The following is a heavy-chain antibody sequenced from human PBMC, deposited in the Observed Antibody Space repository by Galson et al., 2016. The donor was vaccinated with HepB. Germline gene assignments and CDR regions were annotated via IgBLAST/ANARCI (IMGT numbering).Heavy chain of an antibody. Sequence: SLRLSCAASVFTFSSYGMHWVRQAPGKGLEWVAVISYDGSNKYYVDSVKGRFTISRDKSKNTLYLQMNSLRAEDTAVYYCAKEQYTSRWYAEYYFDYWGQGTLVTVSS. CDR1: VFTFSSYG. CDR2: ISYDGSNK. D-gene: IGHD6-13*01. V-gene: IGHV3-30*18. CDR3: AKEQYTSRWYAEYYFDY. J-gene: IGHJ4*02.